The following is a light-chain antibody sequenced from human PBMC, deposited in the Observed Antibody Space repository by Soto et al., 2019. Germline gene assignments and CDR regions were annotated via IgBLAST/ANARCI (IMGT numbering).Light chain of an antibody. V-gene: IGKV3-15*01. CDR2: GAS. CDR3: QQYHDWPGT. CDR1: QSVSSK. J-gene: IGKJ1*01. Sequence: EIVLTQSPGTLSVSPGERATLSCRASQSVSSKLAWYQQKPGQPPRLLFYGASTGATGIPARFSGSGSETEFTLSISSLQSEDFAVSYCQQYHDWPGTFGQGTKVEIK.